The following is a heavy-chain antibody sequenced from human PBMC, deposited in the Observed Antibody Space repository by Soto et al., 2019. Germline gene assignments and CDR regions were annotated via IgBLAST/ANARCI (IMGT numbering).Heavy chain of an antibody. D-gene: IGHD3-22*01. V-gene: IGHV5-10-1*01. Sequence: GESLKISCKGSGYSFTSYWISWVRQMPGKGLEWMGRIDPSDSYTNYSPSFQGHVTISADKSISTAYLQWSSLKASDTAMYYCASNWGHYYDSSGYYYYYGMDVWGQGTTVTVSS. J-gene: IGHJ6*02. CDR1: GYSFTSYW. CDR2: IDPSDSYT. CDR3: ASNWGHYYDSSGYYYYYGMDV.